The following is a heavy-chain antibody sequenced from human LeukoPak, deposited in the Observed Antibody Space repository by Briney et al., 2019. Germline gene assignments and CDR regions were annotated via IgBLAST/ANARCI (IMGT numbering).Heavy chain of an antibody. Sequence: SETLSLTCAVYGGSFSGYYWSWIRQPPGKGLEWIGEINHSGSTNYNPSLKSRVTISVDTSKNQFSLKLSSVTAADTAVYYCARRIRGYTYGAWGYWGQGTLVTVSS. CDR3: ARRIRGYTYGAWGY. D-gene: IGHD5-18*01. CDR1: GGSFSGYY. J-gene: IGHJ4*02. V-gene: IGHV4-34*01. CDR2: INHSGST.